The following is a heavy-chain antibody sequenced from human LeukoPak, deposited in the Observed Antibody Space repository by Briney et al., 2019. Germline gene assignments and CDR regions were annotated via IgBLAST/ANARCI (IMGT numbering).Heavy chain of an antibody. CDR3: ARGRSPAAENWFDP. J-gene: IGHJ5*02. V-gene: IGHV1-69*01. CDR2: IIPIFGTA. D-gene: IGHD2-2*01. Sequence: SVKVSCKASGGTFSSYAISWVRQASGQGLEWMGGIIPIFGTANYAQRFQGRVTITADESTSTAYMELSSLRSEDTAVYYCARGRSPAAENWFDPWGQGTLVTVSS. CDR1: GGTFSSYA.